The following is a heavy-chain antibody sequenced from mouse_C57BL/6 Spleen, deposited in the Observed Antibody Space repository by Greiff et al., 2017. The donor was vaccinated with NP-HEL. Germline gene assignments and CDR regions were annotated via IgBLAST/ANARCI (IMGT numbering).Heavy chain of an antibody. CDR2: IYPSDSET. Sequence: QVQLQQPGAELVRPGSSVKLSCKASGYTFTSYWMDWVKQRPGQGLEWIGNIYPSDSETHYNQKFKDKATLTVDKSSSTAYMQRSSLTSEDSAVYYCARGGSSGYPWFAYGGQGTLVTVSA. CDR1: GYTFTSYW. J-gene: IGHJ3*01. V-gene: IGHV1-61*01. D-gene: IGHD3-2*02. CDR3: ARGGSSGYPWFAY.